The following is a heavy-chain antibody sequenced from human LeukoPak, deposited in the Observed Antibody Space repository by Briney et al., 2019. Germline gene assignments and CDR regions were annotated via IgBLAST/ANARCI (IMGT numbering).Heavy chain of an antibody. J-gene: IGHJ4*02. V-gene: IGHV4-34*01. CDR3: ARDDFWSGYNY. Sequence: SETLSLTCAVYGGSFSGYYWSWIRQPPGKGLEWIGEINHSGSTNYNPSLKSRVTISIDTSKNQFSLKLSSVTAADTAVYYCARDDFWSGYNYWGQGTLVTVSS. CDR2: INHSGST. D-gene: IGHD3-3*01. CDR1: GGSFSGYY.